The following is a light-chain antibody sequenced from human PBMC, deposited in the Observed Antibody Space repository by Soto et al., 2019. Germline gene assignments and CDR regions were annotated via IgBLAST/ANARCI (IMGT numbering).Light chain of an antibody. J-gene: IGKJ1*01. CDR1: QGISSY. Sequence: QLTQSPSSLSASVGDRVTITCRASQGISSYLAWYQQKTGKAPKLLIYAASTLQSGVPSRFSGSGSGTDFTLTISSLQPEDFATYYCQQLRTFGQGTKVEIK. CDR2: AAS. V-gene: IGKV1-9*01. CDR3: QQLRT.